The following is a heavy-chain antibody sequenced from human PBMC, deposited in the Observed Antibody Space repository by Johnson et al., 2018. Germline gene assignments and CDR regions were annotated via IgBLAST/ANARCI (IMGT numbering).Heavy chain of an antibody. D-gene: IGHD3-3*01. CDR3: AKRPEGLTSPK. CDR2: IWNDGSKK. V-gene: IGHV3-33*06. CDR1: GFTFSTYG. J-gene: IGHJ1*01. Sequence: QVQLVQSGGGVVQPGRSLRLSCAASGFTFSTYGMHWVRQAPGKGLEWVAVIWNDGSKKYYADSMKGRFTISRDNSKNTLYLQMNSLRAEDTAVYYCAKRPEGLTSPKWGQGTLVTVSS.